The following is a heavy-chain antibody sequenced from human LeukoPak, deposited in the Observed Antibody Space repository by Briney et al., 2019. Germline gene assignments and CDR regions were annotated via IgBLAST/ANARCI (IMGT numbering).Heavy chain of an antibody. V-gene: IGHV3-23*01. CDR3: AREIAVAGFDY. D-gene: IGHD6-19*01. CDR1: GFTFSDYY. Sequence: GGSLRLSCAASGFTFSDYYMSWVRQAPGKGLEWVSAISGSGGSTYYADSVKGRFTISRDNSKNTLYLQMNSLRAEDTAVYYCAREIAVAGFDYWGQGTLVTVSS. CDR2: ISGSGGST. J-gene: IGHJ4*02.